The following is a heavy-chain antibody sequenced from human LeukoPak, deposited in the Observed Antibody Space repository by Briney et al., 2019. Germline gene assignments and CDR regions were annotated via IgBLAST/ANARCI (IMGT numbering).Heavy chain of an antibody. V-gene: IGHV3-48*01. Sequence: GGSLRLSCAASGFTFSSYSMNWVRQAPGKGLEWVSYISSSSSTIYYADSVKGRFTISRDNAKNSLYLQMNSLRAEDTAVYYCAGGYSSSWYRYYFDYWGQGTLVTVSS. CDR3: AGGYSSSWYRYYFDY. J-gene: IGHJ4*02. D-gene: IGHD6-13*01. CDR1: GFTFSSYS. CDR2: ISSSSSTI.